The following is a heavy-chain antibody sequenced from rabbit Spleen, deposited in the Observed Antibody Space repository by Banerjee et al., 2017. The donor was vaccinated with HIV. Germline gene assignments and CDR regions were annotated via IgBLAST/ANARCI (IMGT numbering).Heavy chain of an antibody. J-gene: IGHJ6*01. CDR2: INAVTGKA. D-gene: IGHD4-2*01. Sequence: QEQLVESGGGLVKPEGSLKLSCTASGFSFSNKAVMCWVRQAPGKGLEWIACINAVTGKAVYASWAKGRFTFSKTSSTTVTLQMTSLTAADTATYFCARSYGSRYYGMDLWGPGTLVTVS. CDR3: ARSYGSRYYGMDL. CDR1: GFSFSNKAV. V-gene: IGHV1S45*01.